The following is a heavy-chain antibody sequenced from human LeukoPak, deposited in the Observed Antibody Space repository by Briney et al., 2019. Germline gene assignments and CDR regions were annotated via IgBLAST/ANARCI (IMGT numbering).Heavy chain of an antibody. D-gene: IGHD3-9*01. J-gene: IGHJ4*02. CDR1: GASVSDSSYY. V-gene: IGHV4-39*01. Sequence: SETLSLTCAVSGASVSDSSYYWGWIRQPPGKGLEWVGNIYYSGSTYYNPSLDSRVTMSVHTSKNQFSLKMSSVTAADTAVYYCARLSKGRYFDYIFDYWGQGTLVTVSS. CDR2: IYYSGST. CDR3: ARLSKGRYFDYIFDY.